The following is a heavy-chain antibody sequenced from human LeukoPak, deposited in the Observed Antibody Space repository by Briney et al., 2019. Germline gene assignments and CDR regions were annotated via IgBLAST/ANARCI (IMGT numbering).Heavy chain of an antibody. D-gene: IGHD4-11*01. J-gene: IGHJ4*02. Sequence: GGSLRLSCAASGFTFSSYAMSWVRQAPGKGLEWVSAISGDVRSTFYADSVKGRFTISRDNSKNTLSLQMNSLRADDTAIYYCVKRVDYSEKYYFDSWGRGTLSPSPQ. CDR1: GFTFSSYA. CDR2: ISGDVRST. V-gene: IGHV3-23*01. CDR3: VKRVDYSEKYYFDS.